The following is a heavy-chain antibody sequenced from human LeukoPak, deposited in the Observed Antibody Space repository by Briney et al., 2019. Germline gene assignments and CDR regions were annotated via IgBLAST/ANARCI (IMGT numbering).Heavy chain of an antibody. CDR2: IRGAEGGT. V-gene: IGHV3-23*01. CDR3: AKAFSSGWSPFDY. D-gene: IGHD6-19*01. CDR1: GFTINTFT. J-gene: IGHJ4*02. Sequence: GGSLRLSCAASGFTINTFTMNWVRQAPGKGLEWVSTIRGAEGGTYYADSVKGRFTISRDNFENTLYLQMTYLREEDTALYYCAKAFSSGWSPFDYWGQGALVTVSS.